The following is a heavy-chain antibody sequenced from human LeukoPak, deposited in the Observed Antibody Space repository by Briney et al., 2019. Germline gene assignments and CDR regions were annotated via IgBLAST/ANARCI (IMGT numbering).Heavy chain of an antibody. J-gene: IGHJ1*01. Sequence: PSETLSLTCTVSGGSISSYYWSWIRQPPGKGLEWIGYIYYSGSTNYNPSLKSRVTISVDTPKNQFSLKLSSVTAADTAVYYCARDEEYFQHWGQGTLVTVSS. V-gene: IGHV4-59*01. CDR1: GGSISSYY. CDR2: IYYSGST. CDR3: ARDEEYFQH.